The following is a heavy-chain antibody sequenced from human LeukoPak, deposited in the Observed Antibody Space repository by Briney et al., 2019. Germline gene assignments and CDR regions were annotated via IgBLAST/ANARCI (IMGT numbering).Heavy chain of an antibody. CDR2: INHSGST. Sequence: SETLSLTCAVYGGSFSGYYWSWIRRPPGKGLEWIGEINHSGSTNYNPSLKSRVTISVDTSKNQFSLKLSSVTAADTAVYYCASEDIVVVPAAIASWGQGTLVTVSS. CDR3: ASEDIVVVPAAIAS. D-gene: IGHD2-2*02. V-gene: IGHV4-34*01. CDR1: GGSFSGYY. J-gene: IGHJ4*02.